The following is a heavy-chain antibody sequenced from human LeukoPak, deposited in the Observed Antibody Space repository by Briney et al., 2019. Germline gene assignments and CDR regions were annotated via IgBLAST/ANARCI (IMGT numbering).Heavy chain of an antibody. V-gene: IGHV3-30-3*01. CDR3: ARDGAPLISSILWWTGDFDY. CDR1: GFTFSSYA. D-gene: IGHD2-21*01. Sequence: GGSLRLSCAASGFTFSSYAMHWVRQAPGKGLEWVAVISYDGSNKHYADSVKGRFTISRDNSKNTLYLQMNSLRAEDTAVYYCARDGAPLISSILWWTGDFDYWGQGTLVTVSS. CDR2: ISYDGSNK. J-gene: IGHJ4*02.